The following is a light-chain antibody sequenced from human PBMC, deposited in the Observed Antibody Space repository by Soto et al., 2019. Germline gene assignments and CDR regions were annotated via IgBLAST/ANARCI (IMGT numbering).Light chain of an antibody. CDR3: SSYTTAYTQV. CDR2: EVT. V-gene: IGLV2-14*01. CDR1: SSDVGHYDY. Sequence: QSALTQPASVSGSPGQSITISCTGSSSDVGHYDYVSWYQQHPGKVPKLIISEVTVRPLGVSDRFYGSKSGNTASLTISPLQAEDEAHYYCSSYTTAYTQVFGGGTKLTVL. J-gene: IGLJ2*01.